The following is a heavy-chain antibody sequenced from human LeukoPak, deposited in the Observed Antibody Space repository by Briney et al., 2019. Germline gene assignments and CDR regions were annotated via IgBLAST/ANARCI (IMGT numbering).Heavy chain of an antibody. CDR2: INPNSGGT. CDR3: ARDWERPWFDP. J-gene: IGHJ5*02. CDR1: GYTFIGYY. D-gene: IGHD3-16*01. Sequence: ASVKVSCKATGYTFIGYYIHWVRQAPGQGLEWMGWINPNSGGTNYAQKFQGRVTMTRDTSISTAYMELSRLRSDDTAVYYCARDWERPWFDPWGQGTLVTVSS. V-gene: IGHV1-2*02.